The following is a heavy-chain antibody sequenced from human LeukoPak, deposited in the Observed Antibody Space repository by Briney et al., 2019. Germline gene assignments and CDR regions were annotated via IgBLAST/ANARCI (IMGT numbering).Heavy chain of an antibody. CDR3: AGGRSAGATPSADH. CDR2: ISSSYSYI. V-gene: IGHV3-21*01. J-gene: IGHJ1*01. CDR1: GFTFSSYS. Sequence: WGSLRLSCAASGFTFSSYSMNWVRQAPGKGLEWVSSISSSYSYIYYADSQKGRFTISRDNAKNSLYLQMNSLRAEDTAVYYCAGGRSAGATPSADHWGQGPVIPVSS. D-gene: IGHD1-26*01.